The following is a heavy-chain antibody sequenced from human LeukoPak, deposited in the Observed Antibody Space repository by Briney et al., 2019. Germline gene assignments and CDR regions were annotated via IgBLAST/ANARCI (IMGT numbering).Heavy chain of an antibody. CDR2: IRYDGSNK. J-gene: IGHJ4*02. Sequence: GGSLRLSCAASGFIFSDYYMSWIRQAPGKGLEWVAFIRYDGSNKYYADSVKGRFTISRDNSKNTLYLQMNSLRAEDTAVYYCAKDFYSGSYYYFDYWGQGTLVTVSS. CDR1: GFIFSDYY. V-gene: IGHV3-30*02. CDR3: AKDFYSGSYYYFDY. D-gene: IGHD1-26*01.